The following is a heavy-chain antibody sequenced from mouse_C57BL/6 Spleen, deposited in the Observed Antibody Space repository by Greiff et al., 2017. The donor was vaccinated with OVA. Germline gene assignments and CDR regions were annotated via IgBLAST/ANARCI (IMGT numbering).Heavy chain of an antibody. Sequence: VQLQQSGAELVRPGSSVKLSCKASGYTFTSYWMHWVKQRPIQGLEWIGNIDPSDSETHYNQKFKDKATLTVDKSSSTAYMPLSSLTSEDSAVYYCARDYYGSSYGYFDVWGTGTTVTVSA. J-gene: IGHJ1*03. D-gene: IGHD1-1*01. V-gene: IGHV1-52*01. CDR2: IDPSDSET. CDR1: GYTFTSYW. CDR3: ARDYYGSSYGYFDV.